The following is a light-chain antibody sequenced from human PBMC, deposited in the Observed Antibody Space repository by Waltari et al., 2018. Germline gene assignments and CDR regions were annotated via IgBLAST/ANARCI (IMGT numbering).Light chain of an antibody. CDR3: QQYNSWPRT. Sequence: EVVMTQSPATLSVPPGERATLSCRASQSVSAHLAWYPQKPGQAPRLLMYGASTRATYIPTRFSGSVSGAEFTLTINSLQSEDFGVYYCQQYNSWPRTFGQGTKVEI. CDR2: GAS. V-gene: IGKV3-15*01. J-gene: IGKJ1*01. CDR1: QSVSAH.